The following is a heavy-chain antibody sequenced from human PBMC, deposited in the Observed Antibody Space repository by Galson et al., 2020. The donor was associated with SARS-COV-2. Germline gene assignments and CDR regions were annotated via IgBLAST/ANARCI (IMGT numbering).Heavy chain of an antibody. V-gene: IGHV3-30*04. CDR3: AIETDEYTSSWYDY. Sequence: GGSLRLSCRASGFTFSSSAMPWVSQAPGKGLEWVAIISYDGTKSYNLDSVKGRFTISRDNSKNTLYLQMDSLTTDDTAVYYCAIETDEYTSSWYDYWGQGTLVTVSS. J-gene: IGHJ4*02. CDR1: GFTFSSSA. D-gene: IGHD6-13*01. CDR2: ISYDGTKS.